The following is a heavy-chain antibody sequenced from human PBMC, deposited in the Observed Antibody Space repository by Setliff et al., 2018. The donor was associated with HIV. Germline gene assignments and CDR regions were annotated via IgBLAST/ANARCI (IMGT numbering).Heavy chain of an antibody. CDR2: IYSSGST. CDR1: RGSFSGYS. D-gene: IGHD3-3*01. CDR3: ARDGFWSGYIDY. V-gene: IGHV4-4*07. Sequence: SETLSLTCTVSRGSFSGYSWNWIRQSPDKGLEWIGQIYSSGSTNSNPSLKSRITISVDTSKNQFSLKLSSVTAADTAVYYCARDGFWSGYIDYWGQGTLVTVSS. J-gene: IGHJ4*02.